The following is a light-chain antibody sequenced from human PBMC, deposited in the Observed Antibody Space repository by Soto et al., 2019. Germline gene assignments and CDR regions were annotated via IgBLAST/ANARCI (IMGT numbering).Light chain of an antibody. CDR3: QQLNSYPIT. CDR2: AAS. J-gene: IGKJ5*01. CDR1: QGISSY. Sequence: DIQLTQSRSFLSASVGYRVTITCRASQGISSYLAWYQQKPGKAPKLRIYAASTLQSGVPSRFSGSGSGTEFTLTISRLQPEDFATYYCQQLNSYPITFGQGTRL. V-gene: IGKV1-9*01.